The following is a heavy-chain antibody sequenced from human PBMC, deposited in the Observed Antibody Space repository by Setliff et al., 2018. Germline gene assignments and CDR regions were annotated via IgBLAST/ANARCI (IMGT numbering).Heavy chain of an antibody. CDR2: INTNTGNP. CDR3: ARASRFATIVWKGDYYMDV. CDR1: GYSFSTYA. V-gene: IGHV7-4-1*02. J-gene: IGHJ6*03. Sequence: ASVKVSCKASGYSFSTYAMSWIRQAPGQGLVWMGWINTNTGNPSYAQGFTGRFVFSLDTSVSTAYLQISSLKPEDTAMYYCARASRFATIVWKGDYYMDVWGKGTTVTVSS. D-gene: IGHD3-16*02.